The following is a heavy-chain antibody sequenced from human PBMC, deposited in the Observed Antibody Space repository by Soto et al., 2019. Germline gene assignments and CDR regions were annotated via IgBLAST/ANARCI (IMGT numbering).Heavy chain of an antibody. J-gene: IGHJ4*02. CDR1: GFTFSNDW. CDR3: ARGDYFDRRFDF. Sequence: GGSVRLSCVASGFTFSNDWMSWVRQVPGKGLEWVATIKQDGSEKYYVDSVKGRFTVSRDNTKNSLYLQMNSLRAEDTAVYYCARGDYFDRRFDFWGQGALVTVSS. CDR2: IKQDGSEK. D-gene: IGHD3-9*01. V-gene: IGHV3-7*03.